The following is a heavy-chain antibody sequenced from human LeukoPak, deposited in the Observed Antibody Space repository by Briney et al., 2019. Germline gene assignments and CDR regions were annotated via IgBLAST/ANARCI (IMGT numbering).Heavy chain of an antibody. CDR1: GFTFSSYA. CDR3: AKGPRQTIVVVSYYFDY. V-gene: IGHV3-23*01. D-gene: IGHD2-2*01. Sequence: PGGSLRLSCAASGFTFSSYAMSWVRQAPGKGLEWVSAISGSGGSTYYADSVKGRFTISRDNSKNTLYLQMNSLRAEDTAVYYCAKGPRQTIVVVSYYFDYWGQGTLVTVSS. CDR2: ISGSGGST. J-gene: IGHJ4*02.